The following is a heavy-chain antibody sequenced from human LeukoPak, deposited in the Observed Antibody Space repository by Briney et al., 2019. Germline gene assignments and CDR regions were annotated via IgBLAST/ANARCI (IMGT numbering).Heavy chain of an antibody. J-gene: IGHJ6*02. D-gene: IGHD3-10*01. CDR1: GYTFTSYG. CDR2: ISAYNGNT. CDR3: ARDLGTMVRGVTYYYYGMDV. Sequence: ASVKVSCKASGYTFTSYGISWVRQAPGQGLEWMGWISAYNGNTNYAQKLQGRVTMTTDTSTSTAYMELRSLRSDDTAVYYCARDLGTMVRGVTYYYYGMDVWGQGTTVTVSS. V-gene: IGHV1-18*01.